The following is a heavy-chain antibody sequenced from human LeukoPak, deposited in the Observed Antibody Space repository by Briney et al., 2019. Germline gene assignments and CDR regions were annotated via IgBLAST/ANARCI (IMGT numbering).Heavy chain of an antibody. CDR3: VKDSSSGSYFDY. V-gene: IGHV3-64D*06. D-gene: IGHD3-10*01. CDR1: GXTFSRYA. CDR2: ISSNGGST. Sequence: AGGSLRLSCSASGXTFSRYAMHWVRQAPGKGLEYVSAISSNGGSTYYADSVKGRFTISRDNSRNTLHLQMSSLRVEDTAVYYCVKDSSSGSYFDYWGQGTLVTVSS. J-gene: IGHJ4*02.